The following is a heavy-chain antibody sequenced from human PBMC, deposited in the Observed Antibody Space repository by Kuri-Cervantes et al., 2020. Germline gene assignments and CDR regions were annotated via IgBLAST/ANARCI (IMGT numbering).Heavy chain of an antibody. CDR1: GYSISSGYY. V-gene: IGHV4-38-2*01. CDR3: ARLSGTFR. D-gene: IGHD1-26*01. J-gene: IGHJ4*02. CDR2: IYYSGST. Sequence: SETLSLTCAVSGYSISSGYYWGWIRQPPGKGLEWIGSIYYSGSTYYNPSLKSRVTISIDTSKNQFSLRLRNVTAADTAIYYCARLSGTFRWGQGTLVTVSS.